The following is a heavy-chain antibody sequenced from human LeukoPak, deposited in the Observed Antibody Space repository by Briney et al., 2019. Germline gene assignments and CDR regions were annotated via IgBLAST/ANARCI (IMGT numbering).Heavy chain of an antibody. D-gene: IGHD3-9*01. J-gene: IGHJ5*02. CDR1: GGAISGYY. CDR2: IDYSGDT. CDR3: ARPADGIRDFDP. V-gene: IGHV4-59*08. Sequence: SETLSLTCTVSGGAISGYYWSWIRQPPGKALEWIAYIDYSGDTNSNPSLKSRVTISVDTSKNQFSLRLDSVTAADTAFYYCARPADGIRDFDPWGQGTLVTVSS.